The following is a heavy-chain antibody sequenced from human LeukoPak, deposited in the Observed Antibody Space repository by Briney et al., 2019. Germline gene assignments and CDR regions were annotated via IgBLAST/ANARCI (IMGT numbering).Heavy chain of an antibody. CDR3: AKEFLPLSSLGELSLLD. CDR2: IWYDGIIT. J-gene: IGHJ4*02. CDR1: GGSFSGYY. D-gene: IGHD3-16*02. V-gene: IGHV3-33*06. Sequence: PSETLSLTCAVYGGSFSGYYWSWIRQAPGKGLEWVAVIWYDGIITYYADSVKGRFTISRDNSKNTLYLQINSLRAEDTALYYCAKEFLPLSSLGELSLLDWGQGTLVTVSS.